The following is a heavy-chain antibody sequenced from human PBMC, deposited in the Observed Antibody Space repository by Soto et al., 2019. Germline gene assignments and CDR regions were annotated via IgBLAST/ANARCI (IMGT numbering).Heavy chain of an antibody. CDR2: IRAYTGNT. CDR1: GYTFTSYG. Sequence: QVQLVQSGAEVKKPGASVKVSCKASGYTFTSYGISWVRQAPGQGLERMGWIRAYTGNTNYAQKLQGRVPMTTDTSTSTAYMELRSLRSDDTAVDSCSRRPQVVVPAAMYSEDDYYYYYMDVGGNGNTVTVAS. D-gene: IGHD2-2*01. J-gene: IGHJ6*03. V-gene: IGHV1-18*01. CDR3: SRRPQVVVPAAMYSEDDYYYYYMDV.